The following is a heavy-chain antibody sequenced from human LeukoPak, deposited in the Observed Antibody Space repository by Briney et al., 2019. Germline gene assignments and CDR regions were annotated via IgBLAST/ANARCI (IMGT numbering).Heavy chain of an antibody. D-gene: IGHD3-22*01. CDR1: GYTFTSYG. CDR2: ISAYNGNT. CDR3: ARDLFARFMTYYYDSSGYSEYFQH. V-gene: IGHV1-18*01. Sequence: GASVKVSCKASGYTFTSYGISWVRQAPGQGLEWMGWISAYNGNTNYAQKLQGRVTMTTDTSTSTAYMELRSLRSDDTAVYYCARDLFARFMTYYYDSSGYSEYFQHWGQGTLVTVSS. J-gene: IGHJ1*01.